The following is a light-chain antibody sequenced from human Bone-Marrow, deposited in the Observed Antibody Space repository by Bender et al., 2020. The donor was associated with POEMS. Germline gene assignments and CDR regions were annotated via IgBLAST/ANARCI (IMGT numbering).Light chain of an antibody. CDR3: SSYTSRSILVFGI. CDR1: SSDIGGQKY. J-gene: IGLJ2*01. V-gene: IGLV2-14*01. CDR2: DVS. Sequence: QSALTQPRSVSGSPGQSVTISCTGTSSDIGGQKYVSWYQQHPGKAPKVIIHDVSNRPSGVSNRFSGSKSGNTASLTISGLQAEDEADYYCSSYTSRSILVFGIFGGGTKLTVL.